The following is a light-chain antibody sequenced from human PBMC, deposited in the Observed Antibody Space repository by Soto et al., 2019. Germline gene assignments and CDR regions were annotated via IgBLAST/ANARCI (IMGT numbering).Light chain of an antibody. CDR1: QGISSY. V-gene: IGKV1-9*01. Sequence: QLTQAGSSISASVGDRVTITCRASQGISSYLAWYQQKPGKAPKLLIYAASTLQSGVPSRFSGSGSGTDFTLTIWILHLEDLATYYFQALNSYPSTFG. J-gene: IGKJ5*01. CDR3: QALNSYPST. CDR2: AAS.